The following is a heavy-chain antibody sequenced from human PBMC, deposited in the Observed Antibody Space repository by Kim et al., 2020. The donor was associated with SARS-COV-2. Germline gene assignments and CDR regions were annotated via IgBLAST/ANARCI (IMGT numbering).Heavy chain of an antibody. D-gene: IGHD6-19*01. CDR2: INSDGSST. CDR3: TRAGIAVAGLEDD. CDR1: GFTFSSYW. V-gene: IGHV3-74*01. Sequence: GGSLRLSCAASGFTFSSYWMHWVRQAPGKGLVWVSRINSDGSSTSYADSVKGRFTISRDNAKNTLYLQMNSLRAEDTAVYYCTRAGIAVAGLEDDWGQGTLVTVSS. J-gene: IGHJ4*02.